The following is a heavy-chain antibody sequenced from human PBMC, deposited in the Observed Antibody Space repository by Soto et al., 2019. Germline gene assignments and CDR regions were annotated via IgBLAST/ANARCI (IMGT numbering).Heavy chain of an antibody. CDR3: ARDRTDSSSSCFDD. CDR1: GFTFSTYA. Sequence: EVRLLESGGGLVQPGGSLRLSCSTSGFTFSTYAMNWVRQAPGKGLEWVSALSGSGGTTYYADSVKGRFTISRDNSKNTLYLQMNSLRAEDTAVYYCARDRTDSSSSCFDDWGQGTLVTVSS. J-gene: IGHJ4*02. V-gene: IGHV3-23*01. D-gene: IGHD6-6*01. CDR2: LSGSGGTT.